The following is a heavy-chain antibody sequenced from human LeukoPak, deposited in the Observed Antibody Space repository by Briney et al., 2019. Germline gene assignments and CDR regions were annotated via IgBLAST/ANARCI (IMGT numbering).Heavy chain of an antibody. V-gene: IGHV3-43D*03. Sequence: GGSLRFSCAASGFTFDEYAMHWVRQPAGRGLEWVSLIHWDGGSTYYADSVRGRFTISRDSRKNSLYLQMNGLRAEDTALYYCAKSGSRKDHYFHYMDVWGKGTTVTVSS. J-gene: IGHJ6*03. CDR3: AKSGSRKDHYFHYMDV. CDR1: GFTFDEYA. CDR2: IHWDGGST. D-gene: IGHD3-10*01.